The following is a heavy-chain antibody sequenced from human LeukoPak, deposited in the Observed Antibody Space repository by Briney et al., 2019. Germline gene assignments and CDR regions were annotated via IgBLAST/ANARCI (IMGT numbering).Heavy chain of an antibody. D-gene: IGHD1-26*01. J-gene: IGHJ4*02. V-gene: IGHV3-30-3*01. CDR3: ARDGIGGAELFDY. Sequence: GGSLRLSCAASGFTFSSYAMHWVRQAPGKGLEWVAVISYDGSNKYYADSVKGRFTISRDNSKNTLYLQMNSLRADDTAVYYCARDGIGGAELFDYWGQGTLVTVSS. CDR2: ISYDGSNK. CDR1: GFTFSSYA.